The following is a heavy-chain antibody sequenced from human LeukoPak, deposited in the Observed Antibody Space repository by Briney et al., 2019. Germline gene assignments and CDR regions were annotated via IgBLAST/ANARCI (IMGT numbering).Heavy chain of an antibody. Sequence: PGGSLRLSCAASGLTFSSYAMSWVRQAPGKGLEWVSAISGSGGSTYYADSVRGRFTISRDNSKNTLYLQMNSLRAEDTAVYYCAKDSDFWSGYYRASYYYMDVWGKGTTVTVSS. J-gene: IGHJ6*03. D-gene: IGHD3-3*01. CDR2: ISGSGGST. CDR3: AKDSDFWSGYYRASYYYMDV. V-gene: IGHV3-23*01. CDR1: GLTFSSYA.